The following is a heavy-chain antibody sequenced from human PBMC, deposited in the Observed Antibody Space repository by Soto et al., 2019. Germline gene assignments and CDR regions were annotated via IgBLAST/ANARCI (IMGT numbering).Heavy chain of an antibody. J-gene: IGHJ3*02. V-gene: IGHV4-34*01. CDR2: INHSGST. CDR1: GGSFSGYY. D-gene: IGHD3-10*01. CDR3: AVTYYYGSGSPLDAFDI. Sequence: PXXTLSLPFAVYGGSFSGYYWRWIPQPPGKGLEGIGEINHSGSTNYNPSLKSRVTISVDTSKNQFSLKLSSVTAADTAVYYCAVTYYYGSGSPLDAFDIWGQGKMVTVSS.